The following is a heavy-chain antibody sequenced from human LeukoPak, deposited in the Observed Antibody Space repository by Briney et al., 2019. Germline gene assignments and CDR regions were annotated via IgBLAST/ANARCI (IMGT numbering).Heavy chain of an antibody. CDR1: GGSISSYY. V-gene: IGHV4-59*01. CDR3: ARDSKITPPGDYYGMDV. D-gene: IGHD3-16*01. Sequence: SETLSLTCTVSGGSISSYYWSWIRQPPGKGLEWIGYIYYSGSTNYSPSLKSRVTISVDTSKNQFSLKLSSVTAADTAVYYCARDSKITPPGDYYGMDVWGQGTTVTVSS. J-gene: IGHJ6*02. CDR2: IYYSGST.